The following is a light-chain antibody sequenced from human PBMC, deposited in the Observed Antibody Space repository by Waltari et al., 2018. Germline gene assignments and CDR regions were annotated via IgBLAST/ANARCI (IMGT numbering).Light chain of an antibody. Sequence: QSALTQPPSASGTPGQRVTISCSGRSSNIGTHLVNWYQQLPGKAPKLLVYRNDQRPSGVPDRFSGSKSGTSASLAISGLQSEDEADYYCAAWDDSLSGHWVFGGGTKVTVL. CDR3: AAWDDSLSGHWV. V-gene: IGLV1-44*01. J-gene: IGLJ2*01. CDR1: SSNIGTHL. CDR2: RND.